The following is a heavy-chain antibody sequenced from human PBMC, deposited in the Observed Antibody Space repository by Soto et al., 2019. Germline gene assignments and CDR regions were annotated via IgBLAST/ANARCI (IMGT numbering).Heavy chain of an antibody. CDR1: GFTFSSYA. Sequence: GGSLRLSCAASGFTFSSYAMSWVRQAPGKGLEWVSAISGSGGSTYYADSVKGRFTISRDNSKNTLYLQMNSLRAEDTAVYYCATPPLWFGELLRDYWGQGTLVTVSS. D-gene: IGHD3-10*01. V-gene: IGHV3-23*01. CDR3: ATPPLWFGELLRDY. J-gene: IGHJ4*02. CDR2: ISGSGGST.